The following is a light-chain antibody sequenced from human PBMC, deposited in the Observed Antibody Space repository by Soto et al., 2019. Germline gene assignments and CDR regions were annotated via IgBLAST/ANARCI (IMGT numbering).Light chain of an antibody. J-gene: IGKJ1*01. CDR2: GAS. CDR3: QQYNNWWT. CDR1: QSVSSS. Sequence: EIVMTQSPATRSVSPGERATLSGRASQSVSSSLAWYQQKPGQAPRLLIYGASTRATGIPARFSGSGSGTEFTLTISSLQSEDFAVYYCQQYNNWWTFGQGTKVEVK. V-gene: IGKV3-15*01.